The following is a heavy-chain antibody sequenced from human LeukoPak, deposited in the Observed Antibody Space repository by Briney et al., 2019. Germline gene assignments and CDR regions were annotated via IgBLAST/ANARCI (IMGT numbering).Heavy chain of an antibody. V-gene: IGHV3-53*01. J-gene: IGHJ4*02. CDR1: GFTFSSYA. Sequence: GGSLRLSCAASGFTFSSYAMHWVRQAPGKGLEWVSVIFGAATTYYADSVKGRFTVSRDNSKNTLYLQMNSLRAEDTAVYYCARAIQFGGYFDYWGQGTLVTVSS. D-gene: IGHD2-15*01. CDR2: IFGAATT. CDR3: ARAIQFGGYFDY.